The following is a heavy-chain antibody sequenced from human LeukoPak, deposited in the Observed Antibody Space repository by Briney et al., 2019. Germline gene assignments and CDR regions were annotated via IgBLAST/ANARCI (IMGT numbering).Heavy chain of an antibody. CDR2: INPNSGGT. Sequence: ASVKVSCKASGYTFTGYYMHWVRQAPGQGLEWMGWINPNSGGTNYAQKFQGRVTMTRDTSISTAYMELSRLRSDDTAVYYCAATFYGSGSYSGDWFDPWGQGTLVTVSS. V-gene: IGHV1-2*02. D-gene: IGHD3-10*01. CDR3: AATFYGSGSYSGDWFDP. J-gene: IGHJ5*02. CDR1: GYTFTGYY.